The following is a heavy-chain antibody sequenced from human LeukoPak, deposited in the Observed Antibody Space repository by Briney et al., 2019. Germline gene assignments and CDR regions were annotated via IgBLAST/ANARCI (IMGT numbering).Heavy chain of an antibody. CDR2: ISYDGGNK. D-gene: IGHD5-12*01. CDR3: AKDGSPHFYYYYMDV. J-gene: IGHJ6*03. Sequence: GGSLRLSCAASGFTFSNYALHWVRQAPGKGLEWVAFISYDGGNKNYADSVKGRFTISRDNSKNTLYPQMNSLRTEDTTVYYCAKDGSPHFYYYYMDVWGKGTTVTVSS. CDR1: GFTFSNYA. V-gene: IGHV3-30-3*01.